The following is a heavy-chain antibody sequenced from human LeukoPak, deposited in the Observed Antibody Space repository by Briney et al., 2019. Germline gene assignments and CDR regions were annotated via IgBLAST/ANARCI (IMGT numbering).Heavy chain of an antibody. D-gene: IGHD3-3*01. CDR3: AKIGRRYDFWTGYYEEEVDYMDV. J-gene: IGHJ6*03. V-gene: IGHV3-23*01. Sequence: PGGSLRLSCAASGFTFSSYAMSWVRQAPEKGLEWVSGISGSGGSTYHADSVKGRFTISRDNSKNTLYLQMNSLRAEDMAVYYCAKIGRRYDFWTGYYEEEVDYMDVWGKGTTVTVSS. CDR1: GFTFSSYA. CDR2: ISGSGGST.